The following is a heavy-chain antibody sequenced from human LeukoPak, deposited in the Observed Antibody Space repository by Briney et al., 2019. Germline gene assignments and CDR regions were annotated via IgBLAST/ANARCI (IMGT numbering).Heavy chain of an antibody. D-gene: IGHD2/OR15-2a*01. CDR2: ISDIGSI. Sequence: SETLSLTCTVSGGSISSYYWSWIRQPPGKGLEWIAYISDIGSINYNPSLKSRVTISLDTSKNQFSLQLSSVTAADTAVYYCAGHHPRNTVDFWGQGTLVTVSS. J-gene: IGHJ4*02. CDR1: GGSISSYY. V-gene: IGHV4-59*08. CDR3: AGHHPRNTVDF.